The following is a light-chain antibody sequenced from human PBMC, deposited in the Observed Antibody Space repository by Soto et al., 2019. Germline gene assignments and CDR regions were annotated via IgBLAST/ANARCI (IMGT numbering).Light chain of an antibody. J-gene: IGLJ2*01. V-gene: IGLV1-44*01. Sequence: QSVLTQPPSASGTPGQRVTISCSGSSSNIGSNTVNWYQQLPGTAPKLLIYRNNQRPSGVPDRFSGSKSGTSASLAISGLQSGDEADDYCAAWDDSLNGLVFGGGTKVTVL. CDR1: SSNIGSNT. CDR3: AAWDDSLNGLV. CDR2: RNN.